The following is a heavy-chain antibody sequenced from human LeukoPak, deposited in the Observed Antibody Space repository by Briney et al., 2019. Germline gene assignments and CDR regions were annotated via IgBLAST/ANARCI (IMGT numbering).Heavy chain of an antibody. J-gene: IGHJ5*02. D-gene: IGHD3-16*01. Sequence: ASVKISCKASGHTFTDYYIHWVQQAPGKGLEWMGRIDPEDREIIYAEKFQGRVTITADTSTDTAYMSLSSLRSEDTAVYYCATDSFGGDWFDPWGQGTLVTVSS. V-gene: IGHV1-69-2*01. CDR1: GHTFTDYY. CDR3: ATDSFGGDWFDP. CDR2: IDPEDREI.